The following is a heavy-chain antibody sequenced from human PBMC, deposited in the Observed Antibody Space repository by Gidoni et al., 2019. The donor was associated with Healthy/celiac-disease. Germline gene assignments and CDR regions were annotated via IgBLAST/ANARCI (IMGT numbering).Heavy chain of an antibody. CDR3: AKVQRFLEWSSFDY. Sequence: EVQLVESGGGLVQPGRSLRLSCAASGFTFDDYAMHWVRQAPGKGLEWVSGISWNSGSIGYADSVKGRFTISRDNAKNSLYLQMNSLRAEDTALYYCAKVQRFLEWSSFDYWGQGTLVTVSS. CDR1: GFTFDDYA. V-gene: IGHV3-9*01. D-gene: IGHD3-3*01. CDR2: ISWNSGSI. J-gene: IGHJ4*02.